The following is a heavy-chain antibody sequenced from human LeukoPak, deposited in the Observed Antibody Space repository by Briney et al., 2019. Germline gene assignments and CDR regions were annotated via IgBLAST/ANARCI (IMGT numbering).Heavy chain of an antibody. D-gene: IGHD5-12*01. CDR3: ARMGRYSGYATH. CDR2: IHYSGTT. J-gene: IGHJ4*02. CDR1: GGSISTYY. Sequence: AETLTLTCTVSGGSISTYYWSWIRQPPGKGLEWVGYIHYSGTTKYTPSLKNRVTLSLDTSKNQFPLNLSSVTAADTAVYYWARMGRYSGYATHWGQGTLVTVSS. V-gene: IGHV4-59*08.